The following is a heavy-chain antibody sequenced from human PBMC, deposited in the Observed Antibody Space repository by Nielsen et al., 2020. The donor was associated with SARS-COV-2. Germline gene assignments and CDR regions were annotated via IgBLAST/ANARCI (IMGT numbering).Heavy chain of an antibody. Sequence: ASVKVSCKASGYTFTGYYLHWVRQAPGQGLEWMGRINPNTGGTNYAQKFQGRVTMTRDTSINTAYMELSRLRSDDTAVYYCARASDKTGTSYYYYGMDVWGQGTTVTVSS. J-gene: IGHJ6*02. D-gene: IGHD1-7*01. V-gene: IGHV1-2*06. CDR3: ARASDKTGTSYYYYGMDV. CDR1: GYTFTGYY. CDR2: INPNTGGT.